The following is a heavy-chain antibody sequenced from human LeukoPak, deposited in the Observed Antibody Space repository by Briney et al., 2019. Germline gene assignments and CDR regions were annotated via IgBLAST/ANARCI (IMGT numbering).Heavy chain of an antibody. D-gene: IGHD3-3*01. CDR2: ISESGGST. CDR3: VKGPSDNDFWSTYGYYYYMDV. V-gene: IGHV3-23*01. Sequence: GGSLRLSCAAAGFTFSRYGMSWVRQAPGKGLEWVSGISESGGSTYYADSVKGRFTISRDNSENTLYLQMNSLRAEDTAVYFCVKGPSDNDFWSTYGYYYYMDVWGKGTTVTVSS. J-gene: IGHJ6*03. CDR1: GFTFSRYG.